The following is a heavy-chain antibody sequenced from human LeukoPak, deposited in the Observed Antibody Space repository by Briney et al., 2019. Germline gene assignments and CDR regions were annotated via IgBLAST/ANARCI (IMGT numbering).Heavy chain of an antibody. CDR3: GRVPQDGGRVDY. V-gene: IGHV4-31*03. CDR1: GGSVSSGVCY. CDR2: TYYSGST. J-gene: IGHJ4*02. Sequence: TSETLSLTCTVSGGSVSSGVCYWSWIRQHPGKGLEWIGYTYYSGSTYYNPPLKSRVTISVDTSKDQFSLKLSSVTAADTAVYYCGRVPQDGGRVDYWGQGTLVTVSS. D-gene: IGHD4-23*01.